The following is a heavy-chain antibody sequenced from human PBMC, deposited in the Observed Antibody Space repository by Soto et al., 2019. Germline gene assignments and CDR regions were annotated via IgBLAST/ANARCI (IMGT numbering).Heavy chain of an antibody. CDR3: ARAPIELRANWFDP. Sequence: PSETLSLTCTVSGGSVSSGSYYWSWIRQPPGKGLDWIGNIYYTGSTNYNPSFKSRVTISVDMSKNQFSLRLSSLTAADTAVYYCARAPIELRANWFDPWGQGTLVTVS. J-gene: IGHJ5*02. D-gene: IGHD1-7*01. V-gene: IGHV4-61*01. CDR1: GGSVSSGSYY. CDR2: IYYTGST.